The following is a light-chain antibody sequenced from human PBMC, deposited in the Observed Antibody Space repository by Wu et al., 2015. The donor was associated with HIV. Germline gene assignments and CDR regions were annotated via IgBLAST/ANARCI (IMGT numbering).Light chain of an antibody. CDR2: KAS. J-gene: IGKJ2*01. CDR3: QQYYTYST. Sequence: DIQMTQSPSTLSASVGDRVTITCRVSQTISSWLAWYQQKPGKAPKLLIYKASTLESGVPSRFSGSGSGTEFTLTISSLQPDDFATYYCQQYYTYSTFGQGTKLEIK. CDR1: QTISSW. V-gene: IGKV1-5*03.